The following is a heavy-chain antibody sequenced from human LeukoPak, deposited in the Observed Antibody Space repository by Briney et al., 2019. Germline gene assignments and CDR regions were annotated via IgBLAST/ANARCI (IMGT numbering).Heavy chain of an antibody. J-gene: IGHJ4*02. CDR1: GYSFTSYW. CDR3: ERMSEHYYDSSGRTGYFDY. D-gene: IGHD3-22*01. Sequence: GESLKISCKGSGYSFTSYWIGWLRQMPGKGLEWMGIIYPGDSDTRYSPSFQGQVTISADKSISTAYLQWSSLKASDTAMYYCERMSEHYYDSSGRTGYFDYWGQGTLVTVSS. CDR2: IYPGDSDT. V-gene: IGHV5-51*01.